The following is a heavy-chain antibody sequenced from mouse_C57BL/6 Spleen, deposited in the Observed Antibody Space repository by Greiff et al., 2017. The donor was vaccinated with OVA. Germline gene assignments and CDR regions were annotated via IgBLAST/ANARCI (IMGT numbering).Heavy chain of an antibody. J-gene: IGHJ1*03. D-gene: IGHD1-1*02. V-gene: IGHV1-54*01. CDR3: AGADYAGDFDV. Sequence: QVQLQQSGAELVRPGTSVKVSCKASGYAFTNYLIEWVKQRPGQGLEWIGVINPGSGGTNYNEKFKGKATLTADKSSSTAYMQLSSLTSEDSAVYFCAGADYAGDFDVGGTGTTVTVSS. CDR2: INPGSGGT. CDR1: GYAFTNYL.